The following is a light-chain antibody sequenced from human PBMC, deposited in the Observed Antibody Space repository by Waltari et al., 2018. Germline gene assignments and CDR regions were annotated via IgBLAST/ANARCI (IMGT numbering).Light chain of an antibody. CDR1: SSDVGGYNH. Sequence: QSALTQPASVSGSPGQSITISCTCTSSDVGGYNHVSWYQQHPGKAPKLMIYEVSNRPSGVSNRFSGSKSGNTASLTISGLQAEDEADYYCSSYTSSSTPWVFGGGTKLTVL. J-gene: IGLJ3*02. V-gene: IGLV2-14*01. CDR2: EVS. CDR3: SSYTSSSTPWV.